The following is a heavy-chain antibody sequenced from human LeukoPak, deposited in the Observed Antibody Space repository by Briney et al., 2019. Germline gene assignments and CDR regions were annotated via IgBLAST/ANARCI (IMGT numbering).Heavy chain of an antibody. D-gene: IGHD3-3*01. CDR2: INPNSGVT. J-gene: IGHJ6*03. Sequence: ASVKVSCKASGYTFTDYYIHWVRQAPGQWPEWMGCINPNSGVTNYAQTFQGRVTVTRDTSISTAYMELSRLRSDDTAMYYCARDTARITIFGVAKYMDVWGKGTTVTVSS. V-gene: IGHV1-2*02. CDR3: ARDTARITIFGVAKYMDV. CDR1: GYTFTDYY.